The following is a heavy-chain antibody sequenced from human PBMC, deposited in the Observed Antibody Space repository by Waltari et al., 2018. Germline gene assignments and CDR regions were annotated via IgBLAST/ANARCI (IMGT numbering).Heavy chain of an antibody. D-gene: IGHD3-9*01. Sequence: QVLLVESGGGLVKPGGSLRLSGAASGFTFSDDYMSWVSQAPGKGLEWVSHISGIGSTTNYAASVKGRFTISRDNAKNSVFLQLNSLRADDTAMYYCVRDERWLHLIGTFDSWGQGTLVTVSS. CDR3: VRDERWLHLIGTFDS. CDR2: ISGIGSTT. V-gene: IGHV3-11*01. J-gene: IGHJ4*02. CDR1: GFTFSDDY.